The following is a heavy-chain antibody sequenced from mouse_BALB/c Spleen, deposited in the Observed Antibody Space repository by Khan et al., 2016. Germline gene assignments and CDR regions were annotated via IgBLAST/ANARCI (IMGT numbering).Heavy chain of an antibody. J-gene: IGHJ3*01. CDR3: ARASWEWFAY. CDR1: GFNIKDTY. D-gene: IGHD4-1*01. CDR2: IDPANGNT. V-gene: IGHV14-3*02. Sequence: VPLQQSGAELVKPGASVKLSCTASGFNIKDTYMHWVKQRPEQGLEWIGRIDPANGNTKYDPKFQGKATITADTSSNTAYLQLSSLTSGDTAVYYCARASWEWFAYWGQGTLVTVSA.